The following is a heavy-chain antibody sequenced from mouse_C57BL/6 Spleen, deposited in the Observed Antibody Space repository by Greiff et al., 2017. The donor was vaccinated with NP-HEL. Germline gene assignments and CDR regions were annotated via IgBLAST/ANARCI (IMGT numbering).Heavy chain of an antibody. CDR3: ARFDDGYQLGY. V-gene: IGHV1-26*01. J-gene: IGHJ2*01. CDR2: INPNNGGT. Sequence: EVQLQQSGPELVKPGASVKISCKASGYTFTDYYMNWVKQSHGKSLEWIGDINPNNGGTSYNQKFKGKATLTVDKSSSTAYMELRSLTSEDSAVYYCARFDDGYQLGYWGQGTTLTVAS. D-gene: IGHD2-3*01. CDR1: GYTFTDYY.